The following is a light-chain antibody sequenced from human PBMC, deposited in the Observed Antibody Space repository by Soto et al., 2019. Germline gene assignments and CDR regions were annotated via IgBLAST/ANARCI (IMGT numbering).Light chain of an antibody. J-gene: IGLJ1*01. CDR2: EVT. Sequence: LTQPASVSGSPGQSITISCTGTSSDVGSYNLVSWYQQHPGKAPKLMIYEVTKRPSGVSNRFSGSKSGNAASLTISGLQAEDETDYYCCSYAGSSTYVFGTGTKVTVL. CDR3: CSYAGSSTYV. CDR1: SSDVGSYNL. V-gene: IGLV2-23*02.